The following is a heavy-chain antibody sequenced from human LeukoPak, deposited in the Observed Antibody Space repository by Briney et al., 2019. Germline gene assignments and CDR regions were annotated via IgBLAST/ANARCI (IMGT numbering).Heavy chain of an antibody. J-gene: IGHJ5*02. CDR1: GYTFTGYY. Sequence: ASVKVSCKASGYTFTGYYMHWVRQAPGQGLEWMGWINPDSGATDYAQKCQGRVTMTRDTSITTAYMELSRLTSDDTAVYYCAREGSSANNTNWFDPWGQGTLVAAS. V-gene: IGHV1-2*02. CDR2: INPDSGAT. D-gene: IGHD5-12*01. CDR3: AREGSSANNTNWFDP.